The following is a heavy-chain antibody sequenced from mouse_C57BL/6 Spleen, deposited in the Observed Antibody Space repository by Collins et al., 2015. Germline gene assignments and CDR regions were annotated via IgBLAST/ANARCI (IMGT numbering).Heavy chain of an antibody. J-gene: IGHJ4*01. D-gene: IGHD1-1*01. CDR3: ATTDPATGGAMDY. V-gene: IGHV1-76*01. CDR2: IYPGSGNT. CDR1: GYTFTDYY. Sequence: QVQLKQSGAELVRPGASVKLSCKASGYTFTDYYINWVKQRPGQGLEWIARIYPGSGNTYYNEKFKGKATLTAEKSSSTAYMQLSSLTSEDSAVYFCATTDPATGGAMDYWGQGTSVTVSS.